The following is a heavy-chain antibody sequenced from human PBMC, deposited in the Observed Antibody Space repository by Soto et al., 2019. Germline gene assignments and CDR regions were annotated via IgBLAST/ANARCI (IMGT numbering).Heavy chain of an antibody. CDR2: IYTSGSA. CDR1: GGSISSYY. D-gene: IGHD6-19*01. J-gene: IGHJ5*02. V-gene: IGHV4-4*07. CDR3: ARDRMGSSGWPFGSWFDP. Sequence: QVQLQESSPGLVKPSETLSLTCTVSGGSISSYYWSWIRQPAGKGLEWIGRIYTSGSANYNPSLKSRVTMSVDTSKNQFSLKLSSVTAADTAVYYCARDRMGSSGWPFGSWFDPWGQGTLVTVSS.